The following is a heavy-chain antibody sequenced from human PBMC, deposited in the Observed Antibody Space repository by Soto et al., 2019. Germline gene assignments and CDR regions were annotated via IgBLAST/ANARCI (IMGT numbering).Heavy chain of an antibody. J-gene: IGHJ6*01. CDR3: ARVPQPLPSTFFGAVRRRHTCCSYGID. Sequence: KRPEWDSPIIGYLATTYYADSVKGRFTISRDNSKNTLYLQMNSLRAEDTAVYYCARVPQPLPSTFFGAVRRRHTCCSYGID. D-gene: IGHD3-3*01. CDR2: IIGYLATT. V-gene: IGHV3-23*01.